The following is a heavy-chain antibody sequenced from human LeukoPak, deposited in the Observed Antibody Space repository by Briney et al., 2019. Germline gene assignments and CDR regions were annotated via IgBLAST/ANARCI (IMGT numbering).Heavy chain of an antibody. CDR2: ISAYNGNT. J-gene: IGHJ4*02. Sequence: ASVKVSCKASGYTFTSYGISWVRQAPGQGLEWMGWISAYNGNTNYAQKLQGRVTMTTDTSTSTAYMELRSLRSEDTAVYYCARSSYYDFWWDYWGQGTLVTVSS. CDR3: ARSSYYDFWWDY. V-gene: IGHV1-18*01. D-gene: IGHD3-3*01. CDR1: GYTFTSYG.